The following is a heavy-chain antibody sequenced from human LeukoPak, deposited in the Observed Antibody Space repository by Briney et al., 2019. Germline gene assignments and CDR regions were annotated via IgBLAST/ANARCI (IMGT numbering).Heavy chain of an antibody. D-gene: IGHD3-9*01. Sequence: PSETLSHTRTVSGGYISSFYWSWIPPPPGKGREWIRYLYHSGSTNYNPSLKSRGTISVDTSKNQFSLNLNSVTAADTAVYYCARASSYYDILIGYYPPSYTDYWGQGTLVTVSS. J-gene: IGHJ4*02. CDR2: LYHSGST. CDR3: ARASSYYDILIGYYPPSYTDY. V-gene: IGHV4-59*01. CDR1: GGYISSFY.